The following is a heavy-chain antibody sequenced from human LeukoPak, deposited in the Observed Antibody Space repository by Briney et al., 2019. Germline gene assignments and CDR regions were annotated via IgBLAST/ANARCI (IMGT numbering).Heavy chain of an antibody. CDR1: GYTFTSYG. J-gene: IGHJ4*02. CDR3: ARLSHYYETYYFDY. Sequence: GASVKVSCKASGYTFTSYGISWVRQAPGQGLEWMGWISAHNGNTNYAQKLQGRVTMTTDTSTSTAYMELRSLRSDDTAVYYCARLSHYYETYYFDYWGQGTLVTVSS. D-gene: IGHD3-22*01. V-gene: IGHV1-18*01. CDR2: ISAHNGNT.